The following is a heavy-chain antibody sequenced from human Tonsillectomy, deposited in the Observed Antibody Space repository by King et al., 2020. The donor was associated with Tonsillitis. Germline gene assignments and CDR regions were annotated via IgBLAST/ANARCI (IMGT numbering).Heavy chain of an antibody. Sequence: VQLVESGGGVVQPGTSLRLSCAASGFPFSSYGMHWVRQAPGKGLEWGGAVWDADNDKYYAASVKGRFTISRDNSKNTLYLQMNSLRAEDTAVYYWARELSDIPGAFDLWGQGTMVAVSS. CDR3: ARELSDIPGAFDL. D-gene: IGHD3-9*01. CDR2: VWDADNDK. J-gene: IGHJ3*01. CDR1: GFPFSSYG. V-gene: IGHV3-33*01.